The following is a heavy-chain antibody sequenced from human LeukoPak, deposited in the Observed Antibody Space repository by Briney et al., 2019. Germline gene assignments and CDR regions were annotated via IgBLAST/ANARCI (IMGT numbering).Heavy chain of an antibody. CDR2: IHDSGST. V-gene: IGHV4-59*01. J-gene: IGHJ5*02. Sequence: PSETLSLTCSVSGGSLSSYYWSWIRQSPGKQLEWIGDIHDSGSTNYNPSLNSRVTIFMDTSKNQFSLRLSSVTAADTAVYYCARDGAAGGLGYNWFDPWGQGVLVTVSS. CDR3: ARDGAAGGLGYNWFDP. D-gene: IGHD6-19*01. CDR1: GGSLSSYY.